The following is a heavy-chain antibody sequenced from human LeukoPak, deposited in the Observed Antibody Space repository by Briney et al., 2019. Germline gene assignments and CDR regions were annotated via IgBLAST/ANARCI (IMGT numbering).Heavy chain of an antibody. Sequence: SQTLSLTCAVSGGSISSGGYSWSWIRQPPGKGLEWIGYIYHSGSTYYNPSLKTRVTISVDRSKNQFSLRLSSVTAADTAVYYCARGYYDILTASRGNWFDPWGQGTLVTVSS. CDR1: GGSISSGGYS. CDR3: ARGYYDILTASRGNWFDP. CDR2: IYHSGST. D-gene: IGHD3-9*01. V-gene: IGHV4-30-2*01. J-gene: IGHJ5*02.